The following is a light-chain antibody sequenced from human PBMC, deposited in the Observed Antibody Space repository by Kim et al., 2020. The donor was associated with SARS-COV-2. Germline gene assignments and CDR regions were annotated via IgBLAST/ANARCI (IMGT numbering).Light chain of an antibody. V-gene: IGKV3-11*01. Sequence: EIVLTQSPATLSLSPGERATLSCRASQSVSTSLAWYQQKPGQAPRLLIYDASHRATGISARFSGSGSGTDFTLTISSLESEDFAVYYCEQRGIFLPFGGGTKGDI. CDR2: DAS. CDR3: EQRGIFLP. CDR1: QSVSTS. J-gene: IGKJ4*01.